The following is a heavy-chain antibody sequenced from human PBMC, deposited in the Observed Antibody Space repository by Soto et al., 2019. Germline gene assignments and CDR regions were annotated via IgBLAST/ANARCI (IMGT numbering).Heavy chain of an antibody. CDR2: ISSSSGTI. Sequence: EVQLVESGGGLVQPGGSLRLSCAASGFTFSRYNMNWVRQAPGKGLEWVSYISSSSGTIFYADSVKGRFTISRDNAKNSLYLQMNSLRDEDAAVYYCARDDWVRGVDNYHYGMDVWGQGTTVTVSS. V-gene: IGHV3-48*02. CDR3: ARDDWVRGVDNYHYGMDV. J-gene: IGHJ6*02. D-gene: IGHD3-10*01. CDR1: GFTFSRYN.